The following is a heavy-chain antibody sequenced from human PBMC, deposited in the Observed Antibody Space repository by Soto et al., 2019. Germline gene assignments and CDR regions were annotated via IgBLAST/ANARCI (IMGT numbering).Heavy chain of an antibody. CDR2: SSAYNGNT. J-gene: IGHJ3*02. V-gene: IGHV1-18*01. CDR3: ARGNRIEAFDI. CDR1: GYTFSSYG. D-gene: IGHD2-15*01. Sequence: QVQLVQAGAEVKKPGASVKVSCKASGYTFSSYGFSWVRQAPGQGLEWMGWSSAYNGNTNYAQKFQGRVTMTTETSTSTAYMVLRSLRADDTAVYYCARGNRIEAFDIWGQGTMVTVSS.